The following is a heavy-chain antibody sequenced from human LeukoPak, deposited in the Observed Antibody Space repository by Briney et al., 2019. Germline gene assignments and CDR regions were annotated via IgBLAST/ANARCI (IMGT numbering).Heavy chain of an antibody. J-gene: IGHJ3*02. D-gene: IGHD1-14*01. CDR3: ANLRPPAPDGLDI. CDR2: ISSSGSTI. Sequence: GGSLTLSCAASGFTFSDYSMNWVRQAPGKGLEWVSYISSSGSTIYYADSVKGRFTISRDNAKNSLWLQMDSLRVEDTAVYYCANLRPPAPDGLDIWGQGTLITVSS. V-gene: IGHV3-48*01. CDR1: GFTFSDYS.